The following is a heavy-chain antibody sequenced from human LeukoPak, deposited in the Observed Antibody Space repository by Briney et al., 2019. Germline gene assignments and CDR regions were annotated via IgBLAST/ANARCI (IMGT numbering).Heavy chain of an antibody. D-gene: IGHD2-8*01. CDR1: GFFFSSFG. CDR3: AKGGARDVWYFAY. V-gene: IGHV3-30*02. Sequence: GGPLSVSCAASGFFFSSFGIHWVRQTPGKGLEWVAFVRFDGGEKYYADSVKGRFTVSKDNSKNTLYLQINSLRPEDTAVYYCAKGGARDVWYFAYWGLGVLVTVSS. J-gene: IGHJ4*02. CDR2: VRFDGGEK.